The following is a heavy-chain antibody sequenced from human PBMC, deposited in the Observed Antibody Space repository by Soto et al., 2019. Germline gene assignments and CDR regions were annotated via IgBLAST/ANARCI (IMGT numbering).Heavy chain of an antibody. CDR2: ISAYNGNT. J-gene: IGHJ3*02. CDR1: GYTFTSYG. D-gene: IGHD3-10*01. Sequence: GASVKVSCKASGYTFTSYGISWVRQAPGQGLEWMGWISAYNGNTNYAQKLQGRVTMTTDTSTSTAYMELRRLRSDDTAVYYCARDMLWFGELADAFDIWGQGTMVTVSS. CDR3: ARDMLWFGELADAFDI. V-gene: IGHV1-18*01.